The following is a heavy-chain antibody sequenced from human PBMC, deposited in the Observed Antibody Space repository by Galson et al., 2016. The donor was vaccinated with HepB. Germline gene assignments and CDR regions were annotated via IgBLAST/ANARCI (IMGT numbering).Heavy chain of an antibody. D-gene: IGHD7-27*01. J-gene: IGHJ4*02. V-gene: IGHV4-59*01. Sequence: SETLSLTCTVSGASISRYYWSWIRQAHGKGLEWIGYIDYSGTPKYNPSLKSRVTISVNTPKSSFSLGLTSVIAAETAVYFCAREGQSWGHFDYWGQGSLVSVSS. CDR2: IDYSGTP. CDR1: GASISRYY. CDR3: AREGQSWGHFDY.